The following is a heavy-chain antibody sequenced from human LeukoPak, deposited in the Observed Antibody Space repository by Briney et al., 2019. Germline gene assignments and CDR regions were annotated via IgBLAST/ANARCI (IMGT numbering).Heavy chain of an antibody. CDR3: ARHVENYYYYYGMDV. J-gene: IGHJ6*02. CDR1: GLTFSSYA. Sequence: PGGSLRLSCAASGLTFSSYAMSWVRQAPGKGLEWVSAISGSGGSTYYADSVKGRFTISRDNSKNTLYLQMNSLRAEDTAVYYCARHVENYYYYYGMDVWGQGTTVTVSS. CDR2: ISGSGGST. D-gene: IGHD3-16*01. V-gene: IGHV3-23*01.